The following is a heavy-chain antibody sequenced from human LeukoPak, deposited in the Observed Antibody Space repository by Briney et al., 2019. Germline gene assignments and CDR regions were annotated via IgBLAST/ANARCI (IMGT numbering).Heavy chain of an antibody. V-gene: IGHV1-2*02. J-gene: IGHJ5*02. CDR1: GYTFTGYY. CDR3: ARVPDITISGWFDP. Sequence: ASVKVSCKASGYTFTGYYMHWVRQAPGQGLEWMGWINPNSGGTNYAQKFQGRVTMTRDTSISTAYMELSRLRSDDTAVYYCARVPDITISGWFDPWGQGTLVTVSS. D-gene: IGHD3-3*01. CDR2: INPNSGGT.